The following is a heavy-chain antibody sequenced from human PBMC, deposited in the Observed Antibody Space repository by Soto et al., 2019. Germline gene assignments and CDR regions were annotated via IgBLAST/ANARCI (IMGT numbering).Heavy chain of an antibody. CDR3: AKDHEGGYYDSSGYSPFVY. CDR2: ISGSGGST. CDR1: GFTFSSYA. V-gene: IGHV3-23*01. J-gene: IGHJ4*02. Sequence: GGSLRLSCAASGFTFSSYAMSWVRQAPGKGLEWVSAISGSGGSTHYADSVKGRFTISRDNSKNTLYLQMNSLRAEDTAVYYCAKDHEGGYYDSSGYSPFVYWDQGTLVTVSS. D-gene: IGHD3-22*01.